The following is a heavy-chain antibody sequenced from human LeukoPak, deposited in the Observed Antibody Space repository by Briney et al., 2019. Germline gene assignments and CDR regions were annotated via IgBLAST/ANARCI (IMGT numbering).Heavy chain of an antibody. CDR3: SRDRQASGSPEGYFDY. V-gene: IGHV3-21*01. CDR1: GFTFSIYS. J-gene: IGHJ4*02. Sequence: PGGSLRLSCAASGFTFSIYSMHWVRQAPGKGLEWVSSISSSSSYLYFAPSVKGRFTISRDNAKNSMFMQLNILSADGKAVYFCSRDRQASGSPEGYFDYWGQGALVTVSS. D-gene: IGHD1-26*01. CDR2: ISSSSSYL.